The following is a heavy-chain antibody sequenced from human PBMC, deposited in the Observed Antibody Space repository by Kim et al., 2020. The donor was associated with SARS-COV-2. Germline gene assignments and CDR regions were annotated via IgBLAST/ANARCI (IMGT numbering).Heavy chain of an antibody. Sequence: DSVKGRFTISRDNSKNPLYLQMNSLRAEDTAVYYCAKDTPITMVRGVIDYWGQGTLVTVSS. J-gene: IGHJ4*02. V-gene: IGHV3-23*01. D-gene: IGHD3-10*01. CDR3: AKDTPITMVRGVIDY.